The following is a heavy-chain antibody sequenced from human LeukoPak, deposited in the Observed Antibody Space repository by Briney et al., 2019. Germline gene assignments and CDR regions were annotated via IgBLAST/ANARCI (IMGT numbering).Heavy chain of an antibody. J-gene: IGHJ4*02. V-gene: IGHV1-8*01. CDR1: GYTFTSYD. D-gene: IGHD5-18*01. CDR2: MNPNSGNT. Sequence: ASVKVSCKASGYTFTSYDIKWVRQATGQGLEWMGWMNPNSGNTGYAQKFQGRVTMTRNTSISTAYMELSSLRSEDTAVYYCARVSGVQLWLRSHFDFWGQGTLVTVSS. CDR3: ARVSGVQLWLRSHFDF.